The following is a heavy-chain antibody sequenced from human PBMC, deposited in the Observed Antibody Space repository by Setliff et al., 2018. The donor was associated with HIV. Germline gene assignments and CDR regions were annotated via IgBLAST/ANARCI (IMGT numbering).Heavy chain of an antibody. CDR2: IYYSGST. V-gene: IGHV4-59*08. CDR1: GGSISSYY. D-gene: IGHD3-3*01. CDR3: ATGVGVGRYYYYYYMGV. Sequence: SETLSLTCTVSGGSISSYYWSWIRQPPGKGLEWIGYIYYSGSTNYNPSLKSRVTISVDTSKNQFSLKLSSVTAADTAVYYCATGVGVGRYYYYYYMGVWGKGTTVTVSS. J-gene: IGHJ6*03.